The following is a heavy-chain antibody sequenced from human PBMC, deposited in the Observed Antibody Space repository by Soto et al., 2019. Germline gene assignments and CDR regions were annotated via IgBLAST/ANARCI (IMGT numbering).Heavy chain of an antibody. J-gene: IGHJ4*02. CDR1: GFDFSDYY. CDR3: VKLKGRVHKFVLQDASFDH. CDR2: ITGHGRIK. D-gene: IGHD1-1*01. Sequence: LRLSCAASGFDFSDYYMSWIRQAPGKGLEWVSHITGHGRIKYYADSVRGRFTISRDNARNSLFLHMSSLGADDAAVYYCVKLKGRVHKFVLQDASFDHWGQGALVTVSS. V-gene: IGHV3-11*01.